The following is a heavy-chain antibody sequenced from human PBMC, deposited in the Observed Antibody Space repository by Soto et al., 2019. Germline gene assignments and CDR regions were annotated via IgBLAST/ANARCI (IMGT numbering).Heavy chain of an antibody. Sequence: ASVKVSWKASGYPFSDNHIHWVRQAPGQGLEWMGWISAYNGNTNYAQKLQGRVTMTTDTSTSTAYMELRSLRSDDTAVYYCATPGRDYDSSGYLNHWGQGTLVTVSS. J-gene: IGHJ5*02. V-gene: IGHV1-18*04. CDR1: GYPFSDNH. CDR3: ATPGRDYDSSGYLNH. CDR2: ISAYNGNT. D-gene: IGHD3-22*01.